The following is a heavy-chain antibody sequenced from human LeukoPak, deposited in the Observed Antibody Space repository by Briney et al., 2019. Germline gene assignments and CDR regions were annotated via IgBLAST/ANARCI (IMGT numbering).Heavy chain of an antibody. CDR1: GFTFSSYG. CDR3: ASIYGATLAFDY. D-gene: IGHD4-17*01. V-gene: IGHV3-33*01. CDR2: IWYDGSNK. J-gene: IGHJ4*02. Sequence: PGGSLRLSCAASGFTFSSYGMHWVRQAPGKGLEWVAVIWYDGSNKYYADSVKGRFTISRDNSKNTLYLQMNSLRAEDTAVYYCASIYGATLAFDYWGQGTLVTVSS.